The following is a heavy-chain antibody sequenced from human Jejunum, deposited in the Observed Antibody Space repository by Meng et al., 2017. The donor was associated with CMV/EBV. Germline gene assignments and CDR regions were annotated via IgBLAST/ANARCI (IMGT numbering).Heavy chain of an antibody. CDR2: IYHTGNI. CDR3: ARMVAYPLAFYFDP. Sequence: VSGGSLNPYYWSWIRQPPGKGLEWIGYIYHTGNINYNPSLKSRVTISIDGSKTHFSLKLTSVTAADTAVYYCARMVAYPLAFYFDPWGQGTLVTVSS. D-gene: IGHD2-15*01. J-gene: IGHJ5*02. CDR1: GGSLNPYY. V-gene: IGHV4-59*01.